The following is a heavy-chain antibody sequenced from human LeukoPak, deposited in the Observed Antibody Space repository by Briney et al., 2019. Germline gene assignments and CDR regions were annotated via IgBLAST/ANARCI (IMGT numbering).Heavy chain of an antibody. D-gene: IGHD2-21*02. CDR2: ISISGGST. CDR1: GFIFSSYA. J-gene: IGHJ4*02. V-gene: IGHV3-23*01. CDR3: AKAEHIVVVTAILDY. Sequence: PGGSLRLSCAASGFIFSSYAMSLVRQAPGQGLEWVATISISGGSTYYAESVKGRFTISRDNSKSSLYLQMNSLRTEDTALYYCAKAEHIVVVTAILDYWGQGTLVTVSS.